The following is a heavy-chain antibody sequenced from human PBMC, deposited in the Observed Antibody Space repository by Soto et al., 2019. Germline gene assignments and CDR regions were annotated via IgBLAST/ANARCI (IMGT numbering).Heavy chain of an antibody. CDR1: GGSISSGGYY. D-gene: IGHD3-22*01. CDR3: SREGMGNSSGFDY. J-gene: IGHJ4*02. CDR2: IDYSGST. Sequence: QVQLQESGPGLVKPSQTLSLTCTVSGGSISSGGYYWSWIRQHPGKGLEWIGYIDYSGSTYYNPSLKSRVTISVDTAKIQFSLKLSSVTAADTPVYFWSREGMGNSSGFDYWAAGTLVTVS. V-gene: IGHV4-31*03.